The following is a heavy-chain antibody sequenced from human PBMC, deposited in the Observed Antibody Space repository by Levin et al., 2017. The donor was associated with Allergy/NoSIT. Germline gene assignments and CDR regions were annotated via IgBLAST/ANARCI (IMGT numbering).Heavy chain of an antibody. CDR3: ARDLWATSYFDY. Sequence: SETLSLTCTVSGGSISSYYWSWIRQPPGKGLEWIGYIYYSGSTNYNPSLKSRVTISVDTSKNQFSLKLSSVTAADTAVYYCARDLWATSYFDYWGQGTLVTVSS. V-gene: IGHV4-59*01. J-gene: IGHJ4*02. CDR2: IYYSGST. D-gene: IGHD5-12*01. CDR1: GGSISSYY.